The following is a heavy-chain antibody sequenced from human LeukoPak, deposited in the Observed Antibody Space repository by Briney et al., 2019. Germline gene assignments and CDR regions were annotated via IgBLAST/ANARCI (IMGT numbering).Heavy chain of an antibody. V-gene: IGHV4-59*01. CDR2: IYYSGST. CDR1: GGSLSSYY. Sequence: SETLSLTCTVSGGSLSSYYWCWVPHPPGKGLEWIGYIYYSGSTNYNPSLTSRGPISVDTSKNQFSQKLSSVTAADTAVYYCARDKEGDGYITNRGAFDIWGQGTMVTVSS. J-gene: IGHJ3*02. D-gene: IGHD5-24*01. CDR3: ARDKEGDGYITNRGAFDI.